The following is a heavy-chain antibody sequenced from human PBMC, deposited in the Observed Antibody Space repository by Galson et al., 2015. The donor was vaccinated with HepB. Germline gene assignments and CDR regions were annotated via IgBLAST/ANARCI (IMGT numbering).Heavy chain of an antibody. CDR1: GYSFIDSY. J-gene: IGHJ4*02. CDR3: ATDGGNFALDY. Sequence: SVKVSCKGSGYSFIDSYVHWVRQAPGQGLEWLGRIIPKSGDTGYAQKFQGRVTIARKTSITTAYMELSSLKSDDTAVYYCATDGGNFALDYWGQGTLVTVSS. D-gene: IGHD4-23*01. V-gene: IGHV1-2*06. CDR2: IIPKSGDT.